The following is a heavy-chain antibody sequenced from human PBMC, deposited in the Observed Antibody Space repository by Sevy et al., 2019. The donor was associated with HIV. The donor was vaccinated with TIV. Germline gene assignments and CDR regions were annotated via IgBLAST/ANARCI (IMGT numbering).Heavy chain of an antibody. CDR2: IYYSGST. CDR1: GGSISSSSYY. Sequence: SETLSLTCTVSGGSISSSSYYWGWIRQPPGKGLEWIGSIYYSGSTYYNPSLKSRVTISVDTSKNQFSLKLSSVTAADTAVYYCARRILRPVGKDGSGSYYTVDYYYYYMDVWGKGTTVTVSS. CDR3: ARRILRPVGKDGSGSYYTVDYYYYYMDV. J-gene: IGHJ6*03. D-gene: IGHD3-10*01. V-gene: IGHV4-39*01.